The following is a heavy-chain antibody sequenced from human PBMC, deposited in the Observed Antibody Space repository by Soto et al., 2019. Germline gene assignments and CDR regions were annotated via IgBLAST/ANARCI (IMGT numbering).Heavy chain of an antibody. J-gene: IGHJ4*02. CDR1: GGSISFYY. CDR2: IYYSGST. D-gene: IGHD4-17*01. CDR3: ARGNDYGDYYFDY. V-gene: IGHV4-59*01. Sequence: PSETLSLTCTVSGGSISFYYWSWIRQPPGKGLEWIGYIYYSGSTNYNPSLKSRVTISVDTSKNQFSLKLSSVTAADTAVYYCARGNDYGDYYFDYWGQGTLVTVS.